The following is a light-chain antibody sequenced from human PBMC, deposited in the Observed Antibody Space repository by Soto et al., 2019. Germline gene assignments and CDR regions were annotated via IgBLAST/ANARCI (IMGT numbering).Light chain of an antibody. J-gene: IGKJ5*01. Sequence: EIVLTQSPCTLSLSPGERATLSCRASPSISSSYLAWYRQKPGQAPRLLISGASSRATGIPARFSGSGSGTDFTLTISRLEPEDFAVYYCQQYGTSPPITFGQGTRLEIK. CDR3: QQYGTSPPIT. CDR2: GAS. CDR1: PSISSSY. V-gene: IGKV3-20*01.